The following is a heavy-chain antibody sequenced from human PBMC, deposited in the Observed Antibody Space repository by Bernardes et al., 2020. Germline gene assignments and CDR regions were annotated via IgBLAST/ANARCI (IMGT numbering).Heavy chain of an antibody. V-gene: IGHV3-23*01. J-gene: IGHJ4*02. CDR3: ARWYDYIWGSYPVDY. Sequence: GGSLRLSCAASGFTFSSYAMSWVRQAPGKGLEWVSAISGSGGSTYYADSVKGRFTISRDNSKNTLYLQMNSLRAEDTAVYYCARWYDYIWGSYPVDYWGQGTLVTVSS. CDR2: ISGSGGST. CDR1: GFTFSSYA. D-gene: IGHD3-16*02.